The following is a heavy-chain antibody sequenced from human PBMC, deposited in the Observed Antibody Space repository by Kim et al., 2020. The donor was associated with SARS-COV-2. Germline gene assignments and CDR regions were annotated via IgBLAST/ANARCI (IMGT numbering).Heavy chain of an antibody. CDR2: K. Sequence: KYYATPVKGGFTISRDNSKNTLYLQMNSLRAEDTAVYYCAKDAASGSYDYWGQGTLVTVSS. CDR3: AKDAASGSYDY. D-gene: IGHD1-26*01. V-gene: IGHV3-30*02. J-gene: IGHJ4*02.